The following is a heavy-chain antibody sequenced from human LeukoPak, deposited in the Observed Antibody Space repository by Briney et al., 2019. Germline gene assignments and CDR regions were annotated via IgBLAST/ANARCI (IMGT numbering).Heavy chain of an antibody. V-gene: IGHV4-59*01. Sequence: SETLSLTCTVSGGSISSYYWSWIRQPPGEGLEWIGYIYYSGSTNYNPSLKSRFTISVATSQNQFSLKLSSVTAAETAVYYCARRVWGSYRSNTYLDYWGPGTLVTVSS. J-gene: IGHJ4*02. D-gene: IGHD3-16*02. CDR3: ARRVWGSYRSNTYLDY. CDR1: GGSISSYY. CDR2: IYYSGST.